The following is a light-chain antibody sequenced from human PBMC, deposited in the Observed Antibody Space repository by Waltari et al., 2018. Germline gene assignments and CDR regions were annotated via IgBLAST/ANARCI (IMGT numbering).Light chain of an antibody. CDR3: QSYDSSLSGSWV. Sequence: QSVLTQPPSVSGAPGQRVTISCTGTSSNIGAGYDVHWYQQLPGTAPQLLIYANSNRPSGVPDRFSGSKSGTSASLAITGLQAEDVADYYCQSYDSSLSGSWVFGGGTKLTVL. CDR1: SSNIGAGYD. J-gene: IGLJ3*02. CDR2: ANS. V-gene: IGLV1-40*01.